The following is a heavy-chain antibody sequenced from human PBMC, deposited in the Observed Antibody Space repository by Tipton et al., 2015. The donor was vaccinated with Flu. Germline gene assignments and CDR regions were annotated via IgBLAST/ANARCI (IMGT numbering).Heavy chain of an antibody. V-gene: IGHV4-39*01. CDR2: IYPSGTT. J-gene: IGHJ4*02. CDR3: ARLSYYDVDLRNFYFDY. CDR1: SGSIRSTNYF. Sequence: TLSLTCTVSSGSIRSTNYFCAWIRQPPGKRLELIGSIYPSGTTYYNPSLKSRVTISVDTSKSQFSLMLRSATAADTAVYYCARLSYYDVDLRNFYFDYWGLGALVTVSS. D-gene: IGHD3-10*02.